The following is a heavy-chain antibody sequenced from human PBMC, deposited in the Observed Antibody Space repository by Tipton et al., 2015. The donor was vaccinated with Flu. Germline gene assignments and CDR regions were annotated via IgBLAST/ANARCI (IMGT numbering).Heavy chain of an antibody. D-gene: IGHD2-15*01. CDR3: ARRAHCSGGSCFFDY. CDR1: GYSISSGYY. J-gene: IGHJ4*02. CDR2: IYHSGST. V-gene: IGHV4-38-2*01. Sequence: LSCAVSGYSISSGYYWDWIRPPPEMGLEWIGSIYHSGSTNSNPSLKSRVTIAVDTSKNQLSLKLSSVTAADTAVYYCARRAHCSGGSCFFDYWGQGTLVTVSS.